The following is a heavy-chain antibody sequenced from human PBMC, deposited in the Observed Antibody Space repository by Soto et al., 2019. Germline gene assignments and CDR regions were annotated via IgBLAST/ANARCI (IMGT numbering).Heavy chain of an antibody. CDR3: ARDSVAGTGYYGMEV. V-gene: IGHV3-48*02. CDR2: IISSISTI. J-gene: IGHJ6*02. Sequence: PGGSLRLSCAASGFTFSAYSMNWVRQAPGKGLEWVSYIISSISTIYYADSVKGRFTISRDNAKNSVYLQMNSLRDEDTSVYYCARDSVAGTGYYGMEVWGQGTTVTVSS. D-gene: IGHD6-19*01. CDR1: GFTFSAYS.